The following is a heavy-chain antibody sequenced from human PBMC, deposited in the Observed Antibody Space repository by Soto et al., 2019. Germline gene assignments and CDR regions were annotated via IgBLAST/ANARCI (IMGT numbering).Heavy chain of an antibody. CDR3: AKDTLLWFGELNFYGMDV. D-gene: IGHD3-10*01. V-gene: IGHV3-23*01. CDR1: GFTFSSYA. J-gene: IGHJ6*02. Sequence: PGGSLRLSCAASGFTFSSYAMSWFRQAPGKGLEWVSAISGSGGSTYYADSVKGRFTISRDNSKNTLYLQMNSLRAEDTAVYYCAKDTLLWFGELNFYGMDVWGQGTTVTVSS. CDR2: ISGSGGST.